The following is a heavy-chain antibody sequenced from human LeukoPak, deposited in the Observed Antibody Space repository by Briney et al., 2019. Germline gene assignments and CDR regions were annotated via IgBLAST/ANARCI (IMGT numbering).Heavy chain of an antibody. D-gene: IGHD3-10*01. V-gene: IGHV3-21*04. Sequence: PGGSLRLSCAASGFTFSSYSMNWVRQAPGKGLEWVSSISSSSSYIYYADSVKGRFTISRDNAKNSLYLQMNSLRAEDTAVYYCARSSGSSRFWFDPWGRGTLVTVSS. CDR3: ARSSGSSRFWFDP. J-gene: IGHJ5*02. CDR1: GFTFSSYS. CDR2: ISSSSSYI.